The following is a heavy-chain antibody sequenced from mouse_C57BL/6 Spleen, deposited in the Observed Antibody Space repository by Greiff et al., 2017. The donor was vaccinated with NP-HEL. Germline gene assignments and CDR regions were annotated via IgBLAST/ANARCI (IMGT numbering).Heavy chain of an antibody. J-gene: IGHJ4*01. D-gene: IGHD1-1*01. CDR2: INYDGSST. CDR1: GFTFSDYY. Sequence: VQLKESEGGLVQPGSSMKLSCTASGFTFSDYYMAWVRQVPEKGLEWVANINYDGSSTYYLDSLKSRFIISRDNAKNILYLQMSSLKSEDTASYYCAREDGSSSMDYWGQGTSVTVSS. V-gene: IGHV5-16*01. CDR3: AREDGSSSMDY.